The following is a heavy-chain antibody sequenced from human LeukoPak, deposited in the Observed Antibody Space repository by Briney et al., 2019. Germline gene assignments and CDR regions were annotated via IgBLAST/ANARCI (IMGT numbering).Heavy chain of an antibody. D-gene: IGHD4-17*01. CDR3: ARDRTTGKY. Sequence: GGSLRLSCAPSGLTFSSYWMSWVRQAPGKGLEWVANIKQDGSEKYYVDSVKGRFTISRDNAKNSLYLQMNSLRAEDTAVYYCARDRTTGKYWGQGTLVTVSS. CDR2: IKQDGSEK. J-gene: IGHJ4*02. V-gene: IGHV3-7*03. CDR1: GLTFSSYW.